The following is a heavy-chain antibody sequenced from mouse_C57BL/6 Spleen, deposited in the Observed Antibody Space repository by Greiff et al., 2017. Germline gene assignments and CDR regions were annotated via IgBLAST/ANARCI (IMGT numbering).Heavy chain of an antibody. J-gene: IGHJ2*01. CDR1: GYTFTSYW. CDR3: ARVPYGNYVYFDY. D-gene: IGHD2-1*01. Sequence: QVHVKQPGAELVRPGTSVKLSCKASGYTFTSYWMHWVKQRPGQGLEWIGVIDPSDSYTNYNQKFKGKATLTVDTSSSTAYMQLSSLTSEDSAVYYCARVPYGNYVYFDYWGQGTTFTVSS. CDR2: IDPSDSYT. V-gene: IGHV1-59*01.